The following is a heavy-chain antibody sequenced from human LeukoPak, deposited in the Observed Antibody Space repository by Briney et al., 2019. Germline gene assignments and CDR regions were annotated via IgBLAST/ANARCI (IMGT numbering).Heavy chain of an antibody. CDR1: GFTFSSYW. V-gene: IGHV4-39*01. J-gene: IGHJ6*02. CDR2: IYYSGST. D-gene: IGHD6-6*01. CDR3: ASDSSSSTRDYYYGMDV. Sequence: GSLRLSCAASGFTFSSYWMHWVRQPPGKGLEWIGSIYYSGSTYYNPSLKSRVTISVDTSKNQFSLKLSSVTAADTAVYYCASDSSSSTRDYYYGMDVWGQGTTVTVSS.